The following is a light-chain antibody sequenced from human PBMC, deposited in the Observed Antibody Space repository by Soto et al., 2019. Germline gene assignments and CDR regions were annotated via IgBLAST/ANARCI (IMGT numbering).Light chain of an antibody. Sequence: QCALTQPASWSGAPGGGITISRTGTSCDFWSYNLVSWYQQHPGKAPKLMIYEVSKRPSGFSNRFSGSKSGNTAFLTISGLQAEDQADYYCCSYGGSSTYLFRSRTKGTV. CDR3: CSYGGSSTYL. J-gene: IGLJ1*01. V-gene: IGLV2-23*02. CDR2: EVS. CDR1: SCDFWSYNL.